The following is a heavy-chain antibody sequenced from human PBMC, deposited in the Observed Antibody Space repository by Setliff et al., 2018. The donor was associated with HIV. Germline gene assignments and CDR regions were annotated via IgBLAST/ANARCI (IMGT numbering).Heavy chain of an antibody. Sequence: PGGSLRLSCAASGFIFSSYNMNWVRQAPGKGLEWVSCISSSSSYMYYADSVKGRFTISRDNGKTSLYLQMNSLRAEDTAVYYCARAPFPRLQGTVSDIWGPGTMVTVSS. J-gene: IGHJ3*02. CDR2: ISSSSSYM. CDR3: ARAPFPRLQGTVSDI. CDR1: GFIFSSYN. D-gene: IGHD4-4*01. V-gene: IGHV3-21*01.